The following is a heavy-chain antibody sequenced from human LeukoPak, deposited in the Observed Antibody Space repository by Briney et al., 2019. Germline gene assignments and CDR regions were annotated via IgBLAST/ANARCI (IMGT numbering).Heavy chain of an antibody. D-gene: IGHD2-15*01. CDR3: SRAGYCSGGSCFFY. V-gene: IGHV4-34*01. J-gene: IGHJ4*02. CDR2: INHSGST. CDR1: GASFIGDY. Sequence: PSQTLSLTWAVDGASFIGDYWSWVRQPPGKGREWIGEINHSGSTNYNPSLKSRVTISVDTSKNQFSLKLSSVTAADTAVYYCSRAGYCSGGSCFFYWGQGTLVTVSS.